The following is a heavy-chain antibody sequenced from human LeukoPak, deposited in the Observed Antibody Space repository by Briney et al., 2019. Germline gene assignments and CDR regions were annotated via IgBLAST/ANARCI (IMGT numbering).Heavy chain of an antibody. CDR3: ARDNSATSDCSSSSCYHFDY. CDR2: ISGYNGNT. CDR1: GYTFNIYG. V-gene: IGHV1-18*01. D-gene: IGHD2-15*01. Sequence: ASVKVSCKAFGYTFNIYGITWVRQAPGQGLEWLGWISGYNGNTNYAQTVQGRVTMTTDTSTRTAFMVLRSLRSDDTAVYYCARDNSATSDCSSSSCYHFDYWGQGTLVTVSS. J-gene: IGHJ4*02.